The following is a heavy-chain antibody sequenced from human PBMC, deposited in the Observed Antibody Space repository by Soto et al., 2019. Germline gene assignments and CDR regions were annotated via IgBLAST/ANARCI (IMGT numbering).Heavy chain of an antibody. D-gene: IGHD3-10*01. J-gene: IGHJ5*02. CDR1: GGSISSSSYY. CDR2: IYYSGST. CDR3: ASWALWFGELEGHNWFDP. V-gene: IGHV4-39*01. Sequence: LSETLSLTCTVSGGSISSSSYYWGWIRQPPGKGLEWIGSIYYSGSTYYNPSLKSRVTISVDTSKNQFSLKLSSVTAADTAVYYCASWALWFGELEGHNWFDPWGQGTLVTVSS.